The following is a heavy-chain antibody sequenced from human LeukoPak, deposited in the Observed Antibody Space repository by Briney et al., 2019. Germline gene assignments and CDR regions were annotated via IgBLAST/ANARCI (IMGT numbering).Heavy chain of an antibody. Sequence: GGSLRLSCVGSGFGFGSYWMSWVRQAPGKGLEWVSGISSSSSYIYYADSVKGRFTISRDNAKNSLYLQMNSLRAEDTAVYYCARDLLGYCSSTSCPPDYWGQGTLVTVSS. CDR3: ARDLLGYCSSTSCPPDY. J-gene: IGHJ4*02. V-gene: IGHV3-21*01. CDR2: ISSSSSYI. D-gene: IGHD2-2*01. CDR1: GFGFGSYW.